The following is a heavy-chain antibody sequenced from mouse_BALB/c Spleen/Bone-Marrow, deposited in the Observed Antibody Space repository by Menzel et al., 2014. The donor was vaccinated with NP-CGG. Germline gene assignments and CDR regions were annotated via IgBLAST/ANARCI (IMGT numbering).Heavy chain of an antibody. J-gene: IGHJ2*01. CDR3: TTLARNNFDY. D-gene: IGHD3-1*01. CDR2: VHPGNSDT. CDR1: GYTFSNYW. Sequence: EVQLQQSGTVLARPGAAVKMSCKASGYTFSNYWMHWIKQRPGQGLEWIGTVHPGNSDTTYNQKFKGKAKPTAVTSTSTAYMELSSLTNEDSAVYYCTTLARNNFDYWGQGTPLPVSS. V-gene: IGHV1-5*01.